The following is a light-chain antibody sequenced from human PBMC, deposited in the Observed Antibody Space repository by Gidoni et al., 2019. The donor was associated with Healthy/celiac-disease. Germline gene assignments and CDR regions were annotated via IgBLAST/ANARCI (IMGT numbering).Light chain of an antibody. CDR2: AAS. CDR1: QSISSY. J-gene: IGKJ2*01. Sequence: IQMTPSPSSLSASVGERVTITCRASQSISSYLNWYQQKPGQAPKLLIYAASSLQRGVPSRFSGSGSVTDFTLTISSLQPEDFATYYCQQSYSTPVTFGQGTKLEIK. CDR3: QQSYSTPVT. V-gene: IGKV1-39*01.